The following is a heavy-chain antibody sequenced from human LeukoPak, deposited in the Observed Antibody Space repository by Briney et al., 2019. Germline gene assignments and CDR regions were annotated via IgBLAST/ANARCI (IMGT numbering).Heavy chain of an antibody. CDR3: ARDRENYDILTGPDY. CDR2: ISYDGSNK. Sequence: GGSLRLSCAASGFTFSSYAMHWVRQAPGKGLEWVAVISYDGSNKYYADSVKGRFTISRDNSKNTLYLQMNSLRAEDTAVHYCARDRENYDILTGPDYWGQGTLVTVSS. J-gene: IGHJ4*02. D-gene: IGHD3-9*01. CDR1: GFTFSSYA. V-gene: IGHV3-30-3*01.